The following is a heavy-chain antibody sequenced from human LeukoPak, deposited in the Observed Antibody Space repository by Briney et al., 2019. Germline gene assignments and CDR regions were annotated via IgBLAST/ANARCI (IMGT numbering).Heavy chain of an antibody. CDR3: GKVHTAMVIGCDY. V-gene: IGHV3-64D*09. CDR1: GFTFSSYA. D-gene: IGHD5-18*01. Sequence: GGSLRLSCSASGFTFSSYAIHWVRQAPGKGLEYVSAISSNGGSTYYADSVKGRFTISRDNSKNTLYLQMSSLRAEDTAVYYCGKVHTAMVIGCDYWGQGTLVTVSS. CDR2: ISSNGGST. J-gene: IGHJ4*02.